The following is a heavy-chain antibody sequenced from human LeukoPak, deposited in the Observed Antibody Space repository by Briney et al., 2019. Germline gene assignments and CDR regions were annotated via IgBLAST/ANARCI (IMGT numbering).Heavy chain of an antibody. V-gene: IGHV4-38-2*02. CDR3: ARSCGGDCYDACDI. Sequence: SESLSLTCTASGYSISSGYYWGWIRQPPGKGLEWVGSIYHSGSTYYNPSLKSRVTLPVDTSKNQFSLKLSSVTAATAAVHYRARSCGGDCYDACDIWAHGTMVTVSS. J-gene: IGHJ3*02. CDR1: GYSISSGYY. CDR2: IYHSGST. D-gene: IGHD2-21*01.